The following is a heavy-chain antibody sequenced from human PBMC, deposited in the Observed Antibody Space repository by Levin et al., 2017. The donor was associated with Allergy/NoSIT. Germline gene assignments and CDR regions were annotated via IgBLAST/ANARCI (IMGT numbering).Heavy chain of an antibody. CDR2: INPDGTGK. Sequence: PGESLKISCAASGFTFSSYWMNWVRQAPGKGLEWVANINPDGTGKTYVDSVKGRFTVSRDNAKNSLYLQMNSLRPEDMAVYYCAGWGDSRNYWGQGSMVTVSS. D-gene: IGHD2-21*02. CDR1: GFTFSSYW. V-gene: IGHV3-7*01. J-gene: IGHJ4*02. CDR3: AGWGDSRNY.